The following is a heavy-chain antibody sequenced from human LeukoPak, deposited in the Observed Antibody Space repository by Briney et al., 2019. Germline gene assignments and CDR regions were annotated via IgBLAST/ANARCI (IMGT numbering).Heavy chain of an antibody. J-gene: IGHJ5*02. CDR2: FDPEDGET. CDR3: ATVVRGVTKPYNWFDP. Sequence: GASVKVSCKVSGYTLTELSMHWVRQAPGKGLEWMGGFDPEDGETIYAQKFQGRVTMTEDTSTDTAYMELSSLRSEDTAVYYCATVVRGVTKPYNWFDPWGQGTLVTVSS. V-gene: IGHV1-24*01. CDR1: GYTLTELS. D-gene: IGHD3-10*01.